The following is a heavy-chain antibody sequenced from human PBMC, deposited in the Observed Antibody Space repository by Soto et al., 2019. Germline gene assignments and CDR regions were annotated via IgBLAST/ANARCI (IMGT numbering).Heavy chain of an antibody. Sequence: SRLIKAPGQGLEWMGWISAYNGNTNYAQKLQGRVTMTTDTSTSTAYMELRSLRSDDTAVYYCARNRDDYGDYALGYWGQGTLVTVSS. CDR2: ISAYNGNT. CDR3: ARNRDDYGDYALGY. V-gene: IGHV1-18*01. J-gene: IGHJ4*02. D-gene: IGHD4-17*01.